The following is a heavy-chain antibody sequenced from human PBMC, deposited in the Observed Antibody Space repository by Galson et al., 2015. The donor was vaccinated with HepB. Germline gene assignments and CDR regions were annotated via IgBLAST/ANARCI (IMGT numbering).Heavy chain of an antibody. V-gene: IGHV5-10-1*01. CDR1: GCSFTSYW. Sequence: QSRSAAKTPGVALPISFNGSGCSFTSYWISWGRQMPGKSLEWMGRIDPSASYTTYSPSFQGHVTISADKSISTAYLQWSSLKAADTAMYYCARQTYSSRYSNPDFDYWGRGTLVTVSS. D-gene: IGHD6-13*01. CDR2: IDPSASYT. CDR3: ARQTYSSRYSNPDFDY. J-gene: IGHJ4*02.